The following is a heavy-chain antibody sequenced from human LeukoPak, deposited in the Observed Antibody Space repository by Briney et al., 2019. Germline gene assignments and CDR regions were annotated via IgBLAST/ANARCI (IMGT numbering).Heavy chain of an antibody. J-gene: IGHJ6*03. CDR1: GFTFSSYA. CDR3: ARGGTRRSIYYYYMDV. D-gene: IGHD2-2*01. CDR2: ISYDGSNK. Sequence: GGSLRLSCAASGFTFSSYAMHWVRQAPAKGLEWVAVISYDGSNKYYADSVKGRFTISRDISKNTLYLQMNSLRAEDTAVYYCARGGTRRSIYYYYMDVWGKGTTVTVSS. V-gene: IGHV3-30-3*01.